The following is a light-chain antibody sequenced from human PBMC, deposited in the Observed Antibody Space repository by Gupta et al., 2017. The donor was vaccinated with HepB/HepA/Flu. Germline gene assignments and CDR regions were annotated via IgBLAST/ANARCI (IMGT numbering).Light chain of an antibody. CDR1: SSNIGSNT. CDR2: SNN. CDR3: AAWDDSLNGPV. J-gene: IGLJ2*01. Sequence: SVLTQPPSASGTPGQRVTISCSGRSSNIGSNTVNWYQQLPGTSPKLLIYSNNQRPSGVPERFSGSKSGTSASLAISGLQSEDEADYYCAAWDDSLNGPVFGGGTKLTVL. V-gene: IGLV1-44*01.